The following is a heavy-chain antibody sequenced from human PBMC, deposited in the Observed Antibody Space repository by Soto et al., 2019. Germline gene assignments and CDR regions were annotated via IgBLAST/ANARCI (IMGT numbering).Heavy chain of an antibody. CDR1: GYTFTAQY. J-gene: IGHJ5*02. Sequence: QAQLVQSGAEVKKPGASVKVSCQASGYTFTAQYLHWVRQAPGEGLEWMGWINPTTGATRYAQKFQGRVTTTRDTSMSTAYLEVRSLRPDYTAVYYCAKGDSSWVSWFDPWGQGTLVTVSS. CDR3: AKGDSSWVSWFDP. D-gene: IGHD6-19*01. V-gene: IGHV1-2*02. CDR2: INPTTGAT.